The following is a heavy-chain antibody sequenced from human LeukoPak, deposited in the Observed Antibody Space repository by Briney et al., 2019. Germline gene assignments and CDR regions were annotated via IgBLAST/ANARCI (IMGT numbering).Heavy chain of an antibody. CDR3: TSFFETN. V-gene: IGHV3-33*01. J-gene: IGHJ4*02. Sequence: GGSLRLSCAASGFTFSSYGMHWVRQAPGKGLEWVAVIWYDGSNKYYADSVKGRFTISRDSAKNTVYLHMNSLRVEDTAVYYCTSFFETNWGQGTLVTVSS. CDR1: GFTFSSYG. D-gene: IGHD2/OR15-2a*01. CDR2: IWYDGSNK.